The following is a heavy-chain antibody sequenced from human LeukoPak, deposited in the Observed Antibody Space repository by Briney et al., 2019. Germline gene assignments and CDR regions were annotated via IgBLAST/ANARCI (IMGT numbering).Heavy chain of an antibody. Sequence: GGSLRLSCAASGFTFSSYDMHWVRQATGKGLEWVSGIGTAGDPYYPGSVKGRFTISRENAKNSFYLQMNSLRAGDTAVHYCARAYSSTWYDSPLDYWGQGTLVTVSS. J-gene: IGHJ4*02. CDR3: ARAYSSTWYDSPLDY. D-gene: IGHD6-13*01. CDR2: IGTAGDP. V-gene: IGHV3-13*05. CDR1: GFTFSSYD.